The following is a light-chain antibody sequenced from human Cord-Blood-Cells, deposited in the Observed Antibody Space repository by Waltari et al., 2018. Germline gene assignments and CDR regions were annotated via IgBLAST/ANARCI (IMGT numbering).Light chain of an antibody. CDR2: EVS. CDR3: SSYTSSSTLV. CDR1: SSDVGGYNS. Sequence: QSALTQPASVSGSPGQSITISCTGTSSDVGGYNSVSWYQQPPGKAPKLMIYEVSNRPSGVSKRFSGSKSGNTASLTISGLQAEDEADYYCSSYTSSSTLVFGTGTKVTVL. J-gene: IGLJ1*01. V-gene: IGLV2-14*01.